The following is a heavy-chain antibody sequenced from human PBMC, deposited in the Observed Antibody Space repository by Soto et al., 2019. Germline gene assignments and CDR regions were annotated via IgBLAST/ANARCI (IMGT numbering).Heavy chain of an antibody. Sequence: EVQLLESGGGLVQPGGSLRLSCAASGFTFSRFAMNWVRQAPGKGLEWVSGIGGSGGTTYYADSVKGRFTISRDNSKNTLFLQMNSLGAEDTAVYYCAKDSLGDYYYYGLDVWGQGTTVTVSS. CDR2: IGGSGGTT. D-gene: IGHD2-15*01. CDR1: GFTFSRFA. CDR3: AKDSLGDYYYYGLDV. V-gene: IGHV3-23*01. J-gene: IGHJ6*02.